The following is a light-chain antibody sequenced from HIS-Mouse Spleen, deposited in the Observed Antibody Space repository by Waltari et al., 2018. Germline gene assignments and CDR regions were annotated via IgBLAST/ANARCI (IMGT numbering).Light chain of an antibody. J-gene: IGLJ2*01. CDR2: EDS. Sequence: SYELTHPPSVSVSPGQTARITFSGDALPKKYAYWYQQKSGQAPVLVIYEDSKRPSGIPERFSGSSSGTMATLTISGAQVEDEADYYCYSTDSSGNHRVFGGGTKLTVL. CDR1: ALPKKY. V-gene: IGLV3-10*01. CDR3: YSTDSSGNHRV.